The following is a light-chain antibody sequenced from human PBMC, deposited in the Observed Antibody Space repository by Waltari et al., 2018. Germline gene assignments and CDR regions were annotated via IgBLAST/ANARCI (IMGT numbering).Light chain of an antibody. V-gene: IGKV3-20*01. CDR2: GSS. CDR1: QGVKGT. J-gene: IGKJ1*01. CDR3: QHYVSLPVT. Sequence: EIVLTPSPGILSLSPGERAPLSCRASQGVKGTLAWYQQKPGQSLRLLIHGSSTWATGIPDRFSGSGFGKDFTVTISRLEPEDFAVYYCQHYVSLPVTFGQGTKVEIK.